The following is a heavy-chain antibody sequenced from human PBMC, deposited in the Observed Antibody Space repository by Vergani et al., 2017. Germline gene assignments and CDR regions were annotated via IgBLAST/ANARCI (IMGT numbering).Heavy chain of an antibody. V-gene: IGHV2-5*02. CDR3: ARIGNSLFNYYYGMDV. CDR1: GFSLSTSGVG. D-gene: IGHD4-23*01. J-gene: IGHJ6*02. CDR2: IYWDDDK. Sequence: QITLKESGPTLVKPTQTLTLTCTFSGFSLSTSGVGVGWIRQPPGKALEWLALIYWDDDKRYSPSLKSRLTISKDTSKSQVVLTMTNMDPVDTATYYCARIGNSLFNYYYGMDVWGQGTTVTVSS.